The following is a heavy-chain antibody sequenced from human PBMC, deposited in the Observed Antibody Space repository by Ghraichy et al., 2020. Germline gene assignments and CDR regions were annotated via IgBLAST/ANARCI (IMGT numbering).Heavy chain of an antibody. CDR3: ARDPVYSYDSREDYLDY. D-gene: IGHD3-22*01. CDR1: GHSISSGYY. V-gene: IGHV4-38-2*02. Sequence: SETSLTCTVSGHSISSGYYWGWIRQSPGKGLEFIGIIHYSGSTYYNPSLKSRVTISVDTSKNQFSLKLSSVTAADTAVYYCARDPVYSYDSREDYLDYWGQGTLVTVSS. CDR2: IHYSGST. J-gene: IGHJ4*02.